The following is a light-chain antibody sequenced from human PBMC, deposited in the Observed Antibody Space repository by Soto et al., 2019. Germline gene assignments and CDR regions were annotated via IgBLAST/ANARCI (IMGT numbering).Light chain of an antibody. CDR3: NSYTSSSTYV. Sequence: QSVLTQPASVSGSPGQSIAISCTGTSSDVGNYNYVSWYQQHPGKAPKLMIYDVSNRPSGVSNRFSGSKSGNTASLTISGLQPEEEADYYCNSYTSSSTYVFGTGTKVTVL. J-gene: IGLJ1*01. V-gene: IGLV2-14*03. CDR1: SSDVGNYNY. CDR2: DVS.